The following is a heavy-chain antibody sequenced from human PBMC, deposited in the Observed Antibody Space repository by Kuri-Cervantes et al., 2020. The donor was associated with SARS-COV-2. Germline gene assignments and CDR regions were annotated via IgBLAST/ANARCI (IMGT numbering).Heavy chain of an antibody. Sequence: GESLKISCAASGFTFDDYGMSWVRQAPGKGLEWVAVISYDGSNKHYADSVKGRFTISRDNSKNTLYLQMNSLRAEDTAVYYCARELAGDIDYWGQGTLVTVSS. CDR1: GFTFDDYG. J-gene: IGHJ4*02. D-gene: IGHD7-27*01. CDR3: ARELAGDIDY. V-gene: IGHV3-30*03. CDR2: ISYDGSNK.